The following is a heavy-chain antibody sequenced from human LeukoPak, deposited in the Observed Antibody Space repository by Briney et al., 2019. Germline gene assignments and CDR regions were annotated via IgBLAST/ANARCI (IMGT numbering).Heavy chain of an antibody. Sequence: PGGSLRLSCAASGFSFSTYSFSWVRQAPGKGLEWVSGISASGGDTFYADSVKGRFTIPRDNSKNTLSLQMNSLRVEDTAIYYCAKDVRRCNGACTWGQGTLVTVSS. V-gene: IGHV3-23*01. J-gene: IGHJ5*02. D-gene: IGHD2-8*01. CDR1: GFSFSTYS. CDR2: ISASGGDT. CDR3: AKDVRRCNGACT.